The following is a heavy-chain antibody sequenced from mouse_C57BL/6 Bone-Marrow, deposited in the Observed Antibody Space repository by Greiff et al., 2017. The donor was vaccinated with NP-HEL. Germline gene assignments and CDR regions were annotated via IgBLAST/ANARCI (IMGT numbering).Heavy chain of an antibody. J-gene: IGHJ3*01. CDR2: ISSGSSTI. CDR3: ARSGYGDPWFAY. Sequence: EVKLVESGGGLVKPGGSLKLSCAASGFTFSDYGMHWVRQAPEKGLEWVAYISSGSSTIYYADTVKGRFTISRDNAKNTLFLQMTSMMAEDTAMYYCARSGYGDPWFAYWGQGTLVTVSA. V-gene: IGHV5-17*01. D-gene: IGHD1-2*01. CDR1: GFTFSDYG.